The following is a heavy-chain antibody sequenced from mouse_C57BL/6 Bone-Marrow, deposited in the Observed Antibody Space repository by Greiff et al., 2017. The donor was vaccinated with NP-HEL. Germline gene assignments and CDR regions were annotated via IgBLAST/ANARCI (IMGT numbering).Heavy chain of an antibody. CDR2: ISDGGSYT. J-gene: IGHJ2*01. V-gene: IGHV5-4*03. CDR1: GFTFSSYA. CDR3: ARAYYYGSGDY. D-gene: IGHD1-1*01. Sequence: EVKVVESGGGLVKPGGSLKLSCAASGFTFSSYAMSWVCQTPEKRLEWVATISDGGSYTYYPDNVKGRFTISRDNAKNNLYLQMSHLKSEDTAMYYCARAYYYGSGDYWGQGTTLTVSS.